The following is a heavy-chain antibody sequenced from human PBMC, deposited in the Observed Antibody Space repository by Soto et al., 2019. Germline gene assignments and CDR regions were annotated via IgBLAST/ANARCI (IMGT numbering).Heavy chain of an antibody. Sequence: EVQLVESGGGFVQPGRSLRLSCAACGFTFEDYAMHWVRQAPGKGLEWVSFISWNSGSIGYADSVKGRFTISRDNAKNSLYLQMNSLRVEDTALYYCAKYMDYGGTSGWLDPWGQGTLVTVSS. J-gene: IGHJ5*02. V-gene: IGHV3-9*01. CDR3: AKYMDYGGTSGWLDP. CDR1: GFTFEDYA. D-gene: IGHD4-17*01. CDR2: ISWNSGSI.